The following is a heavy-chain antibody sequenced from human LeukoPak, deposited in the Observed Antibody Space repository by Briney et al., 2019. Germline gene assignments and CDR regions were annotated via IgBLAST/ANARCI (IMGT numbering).Heavy chain of an antibody. CDR1: GFTFSSYG. J-gene: IGHJ3*02. V-gene: IGHV3-23*01. CDR2: MSDSGDST. D-gene: IGHD3-22*01. Sequence: GGSLRLSCAASGFTFSSYGMSWVRQAPGKGLGWVSAMSDSGDSTYYADSVKGRFTISRDNSKNTLYLQMNSLRAEDTAVYYCAKLSYVADSSGYYLLAFDIWGQGTMVTVSS. CDR3: AKLSYVADSSGYYLLAFDI.